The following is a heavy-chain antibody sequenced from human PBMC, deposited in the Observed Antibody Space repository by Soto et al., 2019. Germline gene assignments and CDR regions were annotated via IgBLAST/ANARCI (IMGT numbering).Heavy chain of an antibody. Sequence: ASVKVSCKASGYTFTSYAMHWVRQAPGQRLEWMGWINAGNGNTKYSQKFQGRVIITRDTSASTVYMQLSNLRPEDTAVYYCARAWYQLVSTWFDPWGQGTQVTVSS. V-gene: IGHV1-3*01. CDR2: INAGNGNT. CDR1: GYTFTSYA. J-gene: IGHJ5*02. CDR3: ARAWYQLVSTWFDP. D-gene: IGHD2-2*01.